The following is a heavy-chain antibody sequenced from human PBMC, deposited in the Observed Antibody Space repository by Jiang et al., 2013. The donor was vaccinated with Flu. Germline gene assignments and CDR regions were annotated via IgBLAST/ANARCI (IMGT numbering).Heavy chain of an antibody. D-gene: IGHD3-22*01. J-gene: IGHJ4*01. V-gene: IGHV1-69*04. Sequence: SGAEVKKPGSSVKVSCKASRGTFTTFAISWVRQAPGQGLEWMGRIIPILDIRTYAQRFQGRVTISADKSTNTAYMELSSLISEDTAVYYCARDYYDSRGYYPDYWGRGTLVTVSS. CDR2: IIPILDIR. CDR3: ARDYYDSRGYYPDY. CDR1: RGTFTTFA.